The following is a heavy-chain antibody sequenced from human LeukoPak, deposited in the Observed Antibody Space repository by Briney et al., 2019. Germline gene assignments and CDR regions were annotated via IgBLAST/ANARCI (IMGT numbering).Heavy chain of an antibody. D-gene: IGHD3-22*01. J-gene: IGHJ3*02. CDR3: ARDPTYYDSGGWRYDAFDI. CDR2: IIPIFGTA. V-gene: IGHV1-69*06. Sequence: SVKVSCKASGGTFSSYAISWVRQAPGQGLEWMGGIIPIFGTANYAQKFQGRVTITADKSTSTAYMELSSLTSEDTAMYYCARDPTYYDSGGWRYDAFDIWGQGTMVTVSS. CDR1: GGTFSSYA.